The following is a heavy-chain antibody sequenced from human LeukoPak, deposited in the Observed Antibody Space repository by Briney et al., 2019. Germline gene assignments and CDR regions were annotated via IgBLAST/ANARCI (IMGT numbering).Heavy chain of an antibody. CDR2: IYYSGST. D-gene: IGHD3-3*01. CDR3: ARAAGEYYDFWSGPNWFDP. CDR1: GGSISSHY. V-gene: IGHV4-59*08. Sequence: PSETLSLTCIVSGGSISSHYWSWIRQTPGKGLEYIGYIYYSGSTDYNPSLKSRVTISLDTSKNQFSLHLSSVTAADTAVYYCARAAGEYYDFWSGPNWFDPWGQGTLAIVSS. J-gene: IGHJ5*02.